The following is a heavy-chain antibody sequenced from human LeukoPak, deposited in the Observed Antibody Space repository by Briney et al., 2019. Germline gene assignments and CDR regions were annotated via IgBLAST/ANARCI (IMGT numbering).Heavy chain of an antibody. V-gene: IGHV4-31*03. CDR2: IYYSGST. CDR3: ASGGYSYGSDWFDP. J-gene: IGHJ5*02. D-gene: IGHD5-18*01. Sequence: SQTLSLTCTVSGGSISSGGYYWSWIRQHPGKGLEWIGYIYYSGSTYYNPSLKSRVTISVDTSKNQFSLKLSSVTAADTAVYYCASGGYSYGSDWFDPWGQGTLVTVPS. CDR1: GGSISSGGYY.